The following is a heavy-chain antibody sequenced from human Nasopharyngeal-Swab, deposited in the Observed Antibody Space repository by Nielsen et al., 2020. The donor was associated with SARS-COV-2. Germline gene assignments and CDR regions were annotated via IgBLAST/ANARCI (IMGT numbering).Heavy chain of an antibody. V-gene: IGHV4-34*01. CDR1: GGSFSGYY. D-gene: IGHD3-10*01. CDR3: ARAARWFGGLLLGRIHAFDI. J-gene: IGHJ3*02. CDR2: INHSGST. Sequence: SETLSLTCAVYGGSFSGYYWSWIRQPPGKGLEWIGEINHSGSTNYNPSLKSRVTISVDTSKNQFSLKLSSVTAADTAVYYCARAARWFGGLLLGRIHAFDIWGQGTMVTVSS.